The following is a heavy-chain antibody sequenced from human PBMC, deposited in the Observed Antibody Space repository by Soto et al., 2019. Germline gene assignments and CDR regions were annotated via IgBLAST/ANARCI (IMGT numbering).Heavy chain of an antibody. J-gene: IGHJ5*02. D-gene: IGHD3-9*01. V-gene: IGHV2-5*01. CDR3: ARTEEVYYDLFTGYSFLFDP. CDR2: IYWNDDK. Sequence: SGPTLVNPTQTLTLTCTFSGFSLSTSGVGVGWIRQPPGKALEWLALIYWNDDKRYSPSLKSRLTITKDTSKNQVVLTMTNMDPVDTATYYCARTEEVYYDLFTGYSFLFDPWGQGTLVTVYS. CDR1: GFSLSTSGVG.